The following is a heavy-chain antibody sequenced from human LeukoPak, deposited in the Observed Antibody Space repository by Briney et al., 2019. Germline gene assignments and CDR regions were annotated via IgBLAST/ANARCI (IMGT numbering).Heavy chain of an antibody. V-gene: IGHV3-15*01. CDR1: GFTFSNAW. J-gene: IGHJ5*02. CDR3: TTGARAGGS. Sequence: GGSLRLSCAASGFTFSNAWMSWLRQAPGKGRECVGRIKIKSDGGTTEYAATVASRFTNSRDDSQNTLYLQMNSLEIEDTAVYYCTTGARAGGSWGQGTLVTVSS. CDR2: IKIKSDGGTT. D-gene: IGHD3-10*01.